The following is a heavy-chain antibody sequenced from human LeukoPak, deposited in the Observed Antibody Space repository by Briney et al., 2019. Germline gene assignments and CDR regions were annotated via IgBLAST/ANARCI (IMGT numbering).Heavy chain of an antibody. V-gene: IGHV3-23*01. CDR2: IAADGAS. J-gene: IGHJ4*02. D-gene: IGHD3-10*01. CDR3: AKGPNFGSWRAVDY. CDR1: DSSFRNHD. Sequence: QPGGSLPLSCAASDSSFRNHDMSWVRPTSETGLEWVSSIAADGASWYADSVRGRFTISRDKSQNILYIQMNSLRADDTAIYYCAKGPNFGSWRAVDYWGQGSLVTVSS.